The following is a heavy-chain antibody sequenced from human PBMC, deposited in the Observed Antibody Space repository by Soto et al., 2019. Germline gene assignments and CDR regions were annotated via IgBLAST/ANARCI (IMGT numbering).Heavy chain of an antibody. V-gene: IGHV1-3*04. Sequence: QVPFVQSGAEVKKPGASVKVSCKASGYNFTTYAIHWMRQAPGQKLEWMGWIKTGKGNTKYSQKFQGRITITRDTSARTSHMDLSSLRYVVTAMYYCARNTWAGAVDAFDIWGQGTRVTVSS. CDR3: ARNTWAGAVDAFDI. CDR2: IKTGKGNT. CDR1: GYNFTTYA. D-gene: IGHD1-26*01. J-gene: IGHJ3*02.